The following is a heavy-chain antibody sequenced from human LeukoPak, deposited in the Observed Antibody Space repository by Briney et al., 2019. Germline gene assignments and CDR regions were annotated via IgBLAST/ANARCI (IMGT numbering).Heavy chain of an antibody. CDR3: ARDRSDIVVVPAAAPLDY. CDR2: ISAYNGNT. V-gene: IGHV1-18*01. CDR1: GYTFTSYG. J-gene: IGHJ4*02. D-gene: IGHD2-2*01. Sequence: GASVKVSCKASGYTFTSYGISWVRQAPGQGLEWMGWISAYNGNTNYAQKLQGRVTMTTDTSTCTAYMELRSLRSDDTAVYYCARDRSDIVVVPAAAPLDYWGQGTLVTVSS.